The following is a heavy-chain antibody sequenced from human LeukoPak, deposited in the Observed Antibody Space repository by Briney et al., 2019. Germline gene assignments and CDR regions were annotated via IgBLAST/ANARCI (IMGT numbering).Heavy chain of an antibody. V-gene: IGHV3-13*01. J-gene: IGHJ6*02. D-gene: IGHD3-10*01. CDR3: ARAVQVNWAIQDYGSGSYSHYGMDV. Sequence: QSGGSLRLSCAASGFTFSSYDMHWVRQATGKGLEWVSAIGTAGDTYYPGSVKGRFTISRENAKNSLYLQMNSLRAGDTAVYYCARAVQVNWAIQDYGSGSYSHYGMDVWGQGTTVTVSS. CDR1: GFTFSSYD. CDR2: IGTAGDT.